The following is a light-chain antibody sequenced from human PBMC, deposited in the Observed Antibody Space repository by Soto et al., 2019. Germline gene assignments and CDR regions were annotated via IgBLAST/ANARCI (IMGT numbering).Light chain of an antibody. V-gene: IGLV2-14*01. CDR3: SSYTISTTLV. CDR2: EVS. CDR1: SSDVGGYNY. J-gene: IGLJ1*01. Sequence: QSVLAQPASVSGSPGQSITISCTGTSSDVGGYNYVSWYQQHPGKAPKLMIYEVSNRPSGVSNRFSGSKSGNTASLTISGLQAEDEADYYCSSYTISTTLVFATGTKVTVL.